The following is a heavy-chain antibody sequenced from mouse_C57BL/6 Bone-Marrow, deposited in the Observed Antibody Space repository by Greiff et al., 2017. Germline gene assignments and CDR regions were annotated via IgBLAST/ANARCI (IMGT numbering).Heavy chain of an antibody. CDR3: ARNFRFAY. J-gene: IGHJ3*01. V-gene: IGHV1-81*01. Sequence: QVTLKVSGAELARPGASVKLSCKASGYTFTSYGISWVKQRPGQGLEWIGEIYPRSGNTYYNEKFKGKATLTADKSSSTAYMELRSLTSEDSAVYFCARNFRFAYWGQGTLVTVAA. CDR1: GYTFTSYG. CDR2: IYPRSGNT.